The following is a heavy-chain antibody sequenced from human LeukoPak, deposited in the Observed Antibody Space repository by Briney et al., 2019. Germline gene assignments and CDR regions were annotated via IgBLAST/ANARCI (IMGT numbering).Heavy chain of an antibody. Sequence: ASVKVSCKASGYTFTGYYMHWVRQAPGQGLEWMGWINPNSGGTNYAQKFQGRVTMTRDTSISTAYMELSRLRSDDTAVYYCARVDIVATIQGEGPLFDYWGQGTLVTVSS. CDR2: INPNSGGT. V-gene: IGHV1-2*02. CDR3: ARVDIVATIQGEGPLFDY. CDR1: GYTFTGYY. J-gene: IGHJ4*02. D-gene: IGHD5-12*01.